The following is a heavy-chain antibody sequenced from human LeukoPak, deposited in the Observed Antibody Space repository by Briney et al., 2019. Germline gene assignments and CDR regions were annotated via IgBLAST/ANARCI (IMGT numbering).Heavy chain of an antibody. V-gene: IGHV3-30*02. D-gene: IGHD7-27*01. J-gene: IGHJ6*03. Sequence: GGSLRLSCAASGFTFSSYGMHWVRQAPGKGLEWVAFIRYDGSNKYYADSVKGRFTISRDNSKNTLYLQMNSLRAEDTAVYYCARHTTWGRLYMDVWGKGTTVTVSS. CDR3: ARHTTWGRLYMDV. CDR2: IRYDGSNK. CDR1: GFTFSSYG.